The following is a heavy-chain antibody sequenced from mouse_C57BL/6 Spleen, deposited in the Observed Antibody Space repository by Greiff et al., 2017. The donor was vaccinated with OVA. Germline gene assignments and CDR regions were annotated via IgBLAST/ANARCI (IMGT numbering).Heavy chain of an antibody. V-gene: IGHV5-9-1*02. J-gene: IGHJ4*01. CDR2: ISSGGDYI. CDR1: GFTFSSYA. Sequence: EVKLVESGEGLVKPGGSLKLSCAASGFTFSSYAMSWVRQTPEKRLEWVAYISSGGDYIYYADTVKGRFTISRDNARNTLYLQMSSLKSEDTAMYYCTRDFPYDYDHHYYAMDYWGQGTSVTVSS. CDR3: TRDFPYDYDHHYYAMDY. D-gene: IGHD2-4*01.